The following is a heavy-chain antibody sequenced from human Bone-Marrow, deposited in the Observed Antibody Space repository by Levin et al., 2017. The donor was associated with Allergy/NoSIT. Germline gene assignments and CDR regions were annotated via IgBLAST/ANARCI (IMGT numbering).Heavy chain of an antibody. CDR3: ARGKDGNYGAFDI. J-gene: IGHJ3*02. CDR1: EYTFTDYY. V-gene: IGHV1-2*02. D-gene: IGHD4-17*01. Sequence: GESLKISCKASEYTFTDYYMHWVRQAPGQGLEWMGWINPNGGGTKYAETFQARVTLTRDTSISTVYMEVVRLRSDDTAVYYCARGKDGNYGAFDIWGQGTLVTVSS. CDR2: INPNGGGT.